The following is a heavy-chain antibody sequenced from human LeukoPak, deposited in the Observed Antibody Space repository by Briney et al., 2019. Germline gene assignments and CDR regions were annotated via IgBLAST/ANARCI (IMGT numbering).Heavy chain of an antibody. J-gene: IGHJ5*02. V-gene: IGHV3-53*01. CDR1: GFTVSSNY. Sequence: GGSLRLSCAASGFTVSSNYMSWVRQAPGKGLEWVSVIYSGGSTYYADSVKGRFTISRDNSNNTLYLQMNSLRAEDTAMYYCARGSDPYNWFDPWGQGTLVTVSS. CDR2: IYSGGST. D-gene: IGHD3-10*01. CDR3: ARGSDPYNWFDP.